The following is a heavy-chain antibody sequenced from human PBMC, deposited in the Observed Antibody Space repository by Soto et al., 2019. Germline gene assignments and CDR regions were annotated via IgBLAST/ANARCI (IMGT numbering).Heavy chain of an antibody. CDR3: AGEPRGGAYDMDV. D-gene: IGHD3-16*01. CDR2: IWSDGSRQ. V-gene: IGHV3-33*08. J-gene: IGHJ6*02. Sequence: PGGSLRLSCAASRLTFTTYDMHWVRQAPGKGLEWVALIWSDGSRQFYGDSVKGRFTISRGNSKNTLSLQMNSLRVEDTAVYYCAGEPRGGAYDMDVWGQGTTVTVSS. CDR1: RLTFTTYD.